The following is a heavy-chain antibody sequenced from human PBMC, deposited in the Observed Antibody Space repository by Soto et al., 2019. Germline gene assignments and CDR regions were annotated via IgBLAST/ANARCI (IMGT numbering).Heavy chain of an antibody. CDR3: AYETWPRDYSSGMDV. Sequence: QVQLVQSGAEVKKPGSSVKVSCKASGGTFSSYTISWVRQAPGQGLEWMGRIIPILGIANYAQKFQGSVTITADKSTSTAYMELSSLRSEDTAVYYCAYETWPRDYSSGMDVWGQGTTVTVSS. D-gene: IGHD3-3*01. CDR1: GGTFSSYT. J-gene: IGHJ6*02. CDR2: IIPILGIA. V-gene: IGHV1-69*02.